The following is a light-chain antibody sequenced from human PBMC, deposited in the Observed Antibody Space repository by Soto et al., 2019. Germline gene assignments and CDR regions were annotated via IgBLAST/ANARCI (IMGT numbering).Light chain of an antibody. CDR1: QGIIDY. V-gene: IGKV1-27*01. CDR2: AAS. Sequence: DIQMTQSPSSLSASVGDTVTITCRASQGIIDYLAWYQQRPGKVTKLLIYAASTLQTGAPSRFSGSGAGTDFTLTIRSLQPEDVATYYCQKYDTAPHTFGPGTKVEIK. J-gene: IGKJ1*01. CDR3: QKYDTAPHT.